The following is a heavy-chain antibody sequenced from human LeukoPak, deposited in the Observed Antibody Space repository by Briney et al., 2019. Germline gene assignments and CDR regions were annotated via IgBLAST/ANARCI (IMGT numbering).Heavy chain of an antibody. V-gene: IGHV3-23*01. J-gene: IGHJ4*02. CDR3: AKDHKNRIAAAGILGY. D-gene: IGHD6-13*01. CDR1: GFTFSSYG. Sequence: GGSLRLSCAASGFTFSSYGMSWVRLAPGKGLEWVSAISGSGGSTYYADSVKGRFTISRDNSKNTLYLQMNSLRAEDTAVYYCAKDHKNRIAAAGILGYWGQGTLVTVSS. CDR2: ISGSGGST.